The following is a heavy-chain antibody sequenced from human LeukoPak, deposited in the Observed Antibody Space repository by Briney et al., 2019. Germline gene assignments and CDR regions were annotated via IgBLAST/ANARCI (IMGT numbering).Heavy chain of an antibody. Sequence: GGSLRLSCAASGFTFSSCAMSWVRQAPGKGLEWVSTIIDSGNSIYYADSAEGRFTISRDNSKNTVYLQMNSLRADDTAVYYCARDFTPEWFDIHWGQGTLVTVS. J-gene: IGHJ4*02. CDR2: IIDSGNSI. D-gene: IGHD3-3*01. CDR3: ARDFTPEWFDIH. V-gene: IGHV3-23*01. CDR1: GFTFSSCA.